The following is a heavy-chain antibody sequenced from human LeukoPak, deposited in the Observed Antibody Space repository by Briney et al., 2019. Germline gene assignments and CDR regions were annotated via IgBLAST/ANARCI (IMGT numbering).Heavy chain of an antibody. V-gene: IGHV1-18*01. CDR2: ISAYNGNT. D-gene: IGHD1-26*01. J-gene: IGHJ6*03. Sequence: ASVKVSCKASGYTFTSYGIGWVRQAPGQGLEWMGWISAYNGNTNYAQKLQGRVTMTTDTSTSTAYMELRSLRSDDTAVYYCATASGSYPYYYYYMDVWGKGTTVTVSS. CDR3: ATASGSYPYYYYYMDV. CDR1: GYTFTSYG.